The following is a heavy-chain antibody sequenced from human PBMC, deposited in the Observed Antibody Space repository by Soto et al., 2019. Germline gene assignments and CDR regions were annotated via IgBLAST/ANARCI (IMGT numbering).Heavy chain of an antibody. CDR3: TSLDYGDFGIDY. V-gene: IGHV4-39*01. Sequence: QLQLQESGPGLVKPSETLSLTCTVSGGSLSSSSYFWVWIRQPPGKGLEWIGNLYYSGTTYYNPSLKSRVPISVDTSKNQFSLRLSSVTAADTAVYYCTSLDYGDFGIDYWGQGTLVTVSS. CDR1: GGSLSSSSYF. D-gene: IGHD4-17*01. J-gene: IGHJ4*02. CDR2: LYYSGTT.